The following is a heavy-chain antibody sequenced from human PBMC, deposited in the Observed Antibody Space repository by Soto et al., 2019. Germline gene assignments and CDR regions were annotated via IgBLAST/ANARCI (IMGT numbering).Heavy chain of an antibody. D-gene: IGHD2-2*01. J-gene: IGHJ6*02. CDR1: GGTFSSYA. CDR3: ARDNIVVVPAASKYYYYGMDV. V-gene: IGHV1-69*13. CDR2: IIPIFGTA. Sequence: SVKVSCKASGGTFSSYAISWVRQAPGQGLEWMGGIIPIFGTANYARKFQGRVTITADESTSTAYMELSSLRSEDTAVYYCARDNIVVVPAASKYYYYGMDVWGQGTTVTVSS.